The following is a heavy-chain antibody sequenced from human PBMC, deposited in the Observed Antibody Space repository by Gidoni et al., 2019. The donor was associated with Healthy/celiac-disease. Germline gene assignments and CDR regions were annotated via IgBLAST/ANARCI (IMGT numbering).Heavy chain of an antibody. CDR2: IWYDGSNK. V-gene: IGHV3-33*01. J-gene: IGHJ3*02. D-gene: IGHD6-13*01. CDR1: SSYG. Sequence: SSYGMHWVRQAPGKGLEWVAVIWYDGSNKYYADSVKGRFTISRDNSKNTLYLQMNSLRAEDTAVYYCAREMEGSSSWYDDAFDIWGQGTMVTVSS. CDR3: AREMEGSSSWYDDAFDI.